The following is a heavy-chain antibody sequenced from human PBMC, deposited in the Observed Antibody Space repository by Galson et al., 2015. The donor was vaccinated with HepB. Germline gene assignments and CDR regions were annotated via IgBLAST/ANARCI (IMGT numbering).Heavy chain of an antibody. CDR1: GFTFGNYG. CDR2: ISYDGSNK. V-gene: IGHV3-30*18. Sequence: SLRLSCAASGFTFGNYGMHWVRQAPGMGLEWVAVISYDGSNKYYADSVKGRFTISRDTSTNTLYLQMNSLRAEDTALYYCAKDPYLYSALAGTMAGFDYWGQGTLVTVSS. J-gene: IGHJ4*02. D-gene: IGHD6-19*01. CDR3: AKDPYLYSALAGTMAGFDY.